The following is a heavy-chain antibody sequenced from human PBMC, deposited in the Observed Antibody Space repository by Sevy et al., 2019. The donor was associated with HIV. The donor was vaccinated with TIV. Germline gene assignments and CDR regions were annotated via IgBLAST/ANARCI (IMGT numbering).Heavy chain of an antibody. V-gene: IGHV3-23*01. D-gene: IGHD6-19*01. CDR2: IIGSGFNT. CDR3: AKRSTSGWYGGDYFDY. CDR1: GFTFSSSA. J-gene: IGHJ4*02. Sequence: GGSLRLSCAASGFTFSSSAMNWVRQAPGNGLEWVSGIIGSGFNTYYADSVKGRFTISRDNFKNTLYLQMNSLRAEDTAVYYCAKRSTSGWYGGDYFDYWGQGTLVTVSS.